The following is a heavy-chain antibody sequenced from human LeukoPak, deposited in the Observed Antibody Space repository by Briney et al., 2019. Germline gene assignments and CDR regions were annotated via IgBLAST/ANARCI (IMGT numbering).Heavy chain of an antibody. Sequence: GGSLRLSCAASGFTFSSYAMSWVRQAPGKGLEWVSAISGSGGSTYYADSVKGRFTISRDNSKNTLYLQMNSLRAEDTAVYYCAKTLTYYYDSSGYPVHWGQETLVTVSS. J-gene: IGHJ4*02. CDR2: ISGSGGST. CDR3: AKTLTYYYDSSGYPVH. D-gene: IGHD3-22*01. CDR1: GFTFSSYA. V-gene: IGHV3-23*01.